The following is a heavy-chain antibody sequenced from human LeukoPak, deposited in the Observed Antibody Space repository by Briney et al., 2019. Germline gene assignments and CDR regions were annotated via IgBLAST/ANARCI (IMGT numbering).Heavy chain of an antibody. J-gene: IGHJ5*02. D-gene: IGHD6-19*01. V-gene: IGHV4-39*07. Sequence: SETLSLTCTVSGGSISSSSYYWGWIRQPPGKGLEWIGYIYYSGSTNYNPSLKSRVTISVDTSKNQFSLKLSSVTAADTAVYYCARDTGYSSGWNNWFDPWGQGTLVTVSS. CDR3: ARDTGYSSGWNNWFDP. CDR1: GGSISSSSYY. CDR2: IYYSGST.